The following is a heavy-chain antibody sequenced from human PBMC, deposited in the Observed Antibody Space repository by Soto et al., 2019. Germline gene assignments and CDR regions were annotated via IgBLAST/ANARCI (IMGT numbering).Heavy chain of an antibody. J-gene: IGHJ4*02. CDR2: FDPEDGET. Sequence: ASVKVSCKVSGYTLTELSMHWVRQAPGKGLEWMGGFDPEDGETIYAQKFQGRVTMTEDTSADTAYMELSSLRSEDTAVYYCATDRSIYLDFVYWGQGTLVTVSS. CDR3: ATDRSIYLDFVY. CDR1: GYTLTELS. D-gene: IGHD6-6*01. V-gene: IGHV1-24*01.